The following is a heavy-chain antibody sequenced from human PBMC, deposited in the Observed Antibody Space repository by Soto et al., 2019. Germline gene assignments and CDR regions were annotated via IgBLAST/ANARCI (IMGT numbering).Heavy chain of an antibody. CDR1: GGTFSSYA. Sequence: SVKVSCKASGGTFSSYAISWVRQAPGQGLEWMGGIIPIFGTANYAQKFQGRVTITADKSTSTAYMELSSLRSEDTAVYYCARSRVVTTVTMDYYYYGMDVWGQGTTVTVSS. D-gene: IGHD4-4*01. J-gene: IGHJ6*02. CDR2: IIPIFGTA. V-gene: IGHV1-69*06. CDR3: ARSRVVTTVTMDYYYYGMDV.